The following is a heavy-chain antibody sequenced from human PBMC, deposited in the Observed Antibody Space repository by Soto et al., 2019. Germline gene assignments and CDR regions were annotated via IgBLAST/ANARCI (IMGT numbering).Heavy chain of an antibody. J-gene: IGHJ5*02. V-gene: IGHV4-34*01. D-gene: IGHD5-18*01. CDR2: INHSGST. CDR1: GGSFSDYY. CDR3: ARGRTWIQLWTYNWFDP. Sequence: QVQLQQWGAGLLKPSETLSLTCAVYGGSFSDYYWSWIRQPPGKGLEWIGEINHSGSTNYNPSLKGRVTISVDTSKNQFALKLSSVTAADTAVYYCARGRTWIQLWTYNWFDPGGQGTLVTVSS.